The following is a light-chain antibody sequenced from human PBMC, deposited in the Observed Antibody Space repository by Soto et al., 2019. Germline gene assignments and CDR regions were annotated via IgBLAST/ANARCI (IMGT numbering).Light chain of an antibody. V-gene: IGKV3-11*01. Sequence: EIVLTQSPATLSLSPGERATLSCRASQSVTRFLAWYQQKTGQAPRLLIDDTSNRATGIPARFSGSGSGTDFTLTISSLEPEDFAVYYCQHRSNWLTFGGGTKVEIK. J-gene: IGKJ4*01. CDR1: QSVTRF. CDR2: DTS. CDR3: QHRSNWLT.